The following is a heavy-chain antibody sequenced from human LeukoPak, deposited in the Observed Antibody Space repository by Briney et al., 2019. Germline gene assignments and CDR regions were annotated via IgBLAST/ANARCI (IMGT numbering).Heavy chain of an antibody. CDR1: GFTFSSYA. D-gene: IGHD5-12*01. CDR3: AKLGRGPESAFDI. J-gene: IGHJ3*02. Sequence: PGGSLRLSCAASGFTFSSYAMSWVRQAPGKGLEWVSAISGSGGSTYYADSVKGRFTISRDNSKNTLYLQMKSQRAEDTAVYYCAKLGRGPESAFDIWGQGTMVTVSS. CDR2: ISGSGGST. V-gene: IGHV3-23*01.